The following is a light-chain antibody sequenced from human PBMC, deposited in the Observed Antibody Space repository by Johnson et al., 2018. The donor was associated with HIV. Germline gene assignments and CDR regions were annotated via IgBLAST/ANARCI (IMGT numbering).Light chain of an antibody. J-gene: IGLJ1*01. Sequence: QAVLTQPPSVSAAPGQKVTISCSGSSSNIGNNYVSWYQHLPGTAPQLLIYDNNKRPSGIPDRFSGSKSGTSATLGITGLQTGDEADYYCGKWDSRLSAYVFGNGTKVTVL. CDR1: SSNIGNNY. CDR3: GKWDSRLSAYV. V-gene: IGLV1-51*01. CDR2: DNN.